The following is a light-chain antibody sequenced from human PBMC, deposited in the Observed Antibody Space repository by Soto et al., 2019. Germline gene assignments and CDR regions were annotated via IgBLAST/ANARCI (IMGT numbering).Light chain of an antibody. J-gene: IGKJ1*01. Sequence: IEMTQSQTSLSAFVGDRVTITFRSSQNISSYLNWYQQKPGKAPKLLIYAASSLQSGVPSRFSGSGSGTDFTLTISSLQPEDFATYYCQQSYSTPPWTFGQGTMVDIK. CDR3: QQSYSTPPWT. CDR2: AAS. V-gene: IGKV1-39*01. CDR1: QNISSY.